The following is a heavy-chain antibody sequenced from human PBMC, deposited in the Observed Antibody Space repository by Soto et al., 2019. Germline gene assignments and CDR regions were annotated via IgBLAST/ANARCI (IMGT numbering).Heavy chain of an antibody. Sequence: SETLSLTCAVYGGSFSGYYWSWIRQPPGKGLEWIGEINHSGSTNYNPSLKSRVTISVETSKNQFSLKLSSVTAADTAVYYCARVITIFGVVTHYYYYYMDVWGKGTTVTVSS. V-gene: IGHV4-34*01. CDR3: ARVITIFGVVTHYYYYYMDV. CDR1: GGSFSGYY. D-gene: IGHD3-3*01. CDR2: INHSGST. J-gene: IGHJ6*03.